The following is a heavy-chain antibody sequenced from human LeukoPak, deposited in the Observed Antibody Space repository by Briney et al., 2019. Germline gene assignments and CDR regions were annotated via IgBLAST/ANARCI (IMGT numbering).Heavy chain of an antibody. Sequence: GGSLRLSCAASGFTFSSYWMHWVRQAPGKGLEWVANIKQDGSEKRYVDPVKGRFTISRDNAKNSLYLQMNSLRAEDTAMYYCARLGPSEAFDIWGQGTMVTVSS. V-gene: IGHV3-7*01. D-gene: IGHD1-26*01. CDR2: IKQDGSEK. J-gene: IGHJ3*02. CDR1: GFTFSSYW. CDR3: ARLGPSEAFDI.